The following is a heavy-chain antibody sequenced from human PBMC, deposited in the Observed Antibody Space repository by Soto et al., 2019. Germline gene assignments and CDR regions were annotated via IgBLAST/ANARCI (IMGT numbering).Heavy chain of an antibody. Sequence: SETLSLTCGVYGGSFSGYYWGWIRQSPGKGLEWIGEINDFGNTDYNPSLKSRVTISKDTSKNQFSLRLHSLTAADTAVYYCATVTVGGQGDYYYYGVDVWGQGTTVTVSS. V-gene: IGHV4-34*01. CDR2: INDFGNT. CDR3: ATVTVGGQGDYYYYGVDV. CDR1: GGSFSGYY. J-gene: IGHJ6*02. D-gene: IGHD1-26*01.